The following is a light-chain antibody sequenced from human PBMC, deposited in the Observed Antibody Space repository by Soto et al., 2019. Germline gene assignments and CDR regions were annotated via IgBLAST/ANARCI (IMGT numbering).Light chain of an antibody. CDR2: DAS. Sequence: EIVLTQSPCTLSLSPGERATISCRASQSVSSSYLAWYQQKPGQAPRLLIYDASTRDTGIPDRFSGSGSGTDCTLTISRLEPEDFAVYFCQQYGDAPRTFGQGTTVEIK. J-gene: IGKJ1*01. CDR3: QQYGDAPRT. CDR1: QSVSSSY. V-gene: IGKV3-20*01.